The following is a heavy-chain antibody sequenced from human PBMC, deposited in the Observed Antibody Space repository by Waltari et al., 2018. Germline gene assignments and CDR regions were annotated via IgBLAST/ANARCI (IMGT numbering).Heavy chain of an antibody. CDR2: ISGNGYYK. V-gene: IGHV3-21*01. D-gene: IGHD3-3*01. CDR1: GFTFSAYS. J-gene: IGHJ4*02. CDR3: ASLDTREYLGRIFER. Sequence: DVQLVESGGGLVKPGGSLRLPCAASGFTFSAYSMTGVRQVPGKGLEWVSSISGNGYYKFYADTVKGRFTISRDNAKNSFYLQMDSLGSEDTAVYFCASLDTREYLGRIFERWGQGTLVSVSS.